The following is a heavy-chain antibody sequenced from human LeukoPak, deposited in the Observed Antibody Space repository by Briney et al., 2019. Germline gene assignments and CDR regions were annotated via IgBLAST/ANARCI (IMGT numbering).Heavy chain of an antibody. CDR3: ARESACGTTNCLAPADWLDP. J-gene: IGHJ5*02. CDR1: GGTFSTFA. V-gene: IGHV1-2*02. D-gene: IGHD2-2*01. Sequence: ASVKVSCKASGGTFSTFAISWVRQAPGQGLEWMGWISPNSGDTDIAQKFQGRVTMTRDTSIATSYMEVDSLTSDDTAVYYCARESACGTTNCLAPADWLDPWGQGTLVIVSS. CDR2: ISPNSGDT.